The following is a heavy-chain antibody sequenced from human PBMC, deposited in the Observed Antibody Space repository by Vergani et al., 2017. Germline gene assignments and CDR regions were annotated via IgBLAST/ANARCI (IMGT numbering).Heavy chain of an antibody. CDR3: ARILWESSSPYNWFDP. V-gene: IGHV2-26*01. D-gene: IGHD6-6*01. CDR2: IFSNDEK. CDR1: GFSLSNARMG. Sequence: QVTLQESGPVLVKPTETLTLTCTVSGFSLSNARMGVSWIRQPPGKALEWIEHIFSNDEKSYNTSLKSRLTISKDTSKSQVVLTMTNMDPVDTATYYCARILWESSSPYNWFDPGGQGTLVTVSS. J-gene: IGHJ5*02.